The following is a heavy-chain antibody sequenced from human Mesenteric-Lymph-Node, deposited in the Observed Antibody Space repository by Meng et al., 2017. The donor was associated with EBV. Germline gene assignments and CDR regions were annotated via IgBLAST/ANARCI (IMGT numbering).Heavy chain of an antibody. Sequence: QITLTESGPTLTKPIQTRTLTCTFSGFSLSTSGVGVGWIRQAPGRALEWLSLISWDDDKRYSPSRKSRLTVTKDTSKNQVVLTMTNLDPVDTATYFCGHILWYEEMYFDSWGKGTMVTVSS. CDR1: GFSLSTSGVG. D-gene: IGHD5-24*01. CDR3: GHILWYEEMYFDS. CDR2: ISWDDDK. J-gene: IGHJ4*02. V-gene: IGHV2-5*02.